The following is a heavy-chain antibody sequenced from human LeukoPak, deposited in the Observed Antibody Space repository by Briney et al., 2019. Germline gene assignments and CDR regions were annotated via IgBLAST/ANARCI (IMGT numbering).Heavy chain of an antibody. CDR1: GGSISSYY. J-gene: IGHJ4*02. CDR3: ARLNYSDLDY. CDR2: IYYSGST. V-gene: IGHV4-59*01. D-gene: IGHD4-17*01. Sequence: PSETLSLTCTVSGGSISSYYWSWIRQPPGKGLEWIGYIYYSGSTNYNPSLKSRVTISVDTSKNQFSLKLSSVTAADTAVYYCARLNYSDLDYWGQGTLVTVSS.